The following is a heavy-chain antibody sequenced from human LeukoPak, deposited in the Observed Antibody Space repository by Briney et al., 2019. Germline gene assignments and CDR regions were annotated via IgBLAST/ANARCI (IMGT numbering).Heavy chain of an antibody. D-gene: IGHD5-18*01. CDR2: ITYDGSYK. J-gene: IGHJ5*02. V-gene: IGHV3-30*19. CDR3: ARNRGYTYDYDSFDP. Sequence: PGGSLRLSCAASGCTFSSYGMYWVRQAPGKGLDCVAFITYDGSYKYYADSVNGRFTISRDNSRYTLYLQMNSLRGEDKYIYYCARNRGYTYDYDSFDPWGQGTLVTVSS. CDR1: GCTFSSYG.